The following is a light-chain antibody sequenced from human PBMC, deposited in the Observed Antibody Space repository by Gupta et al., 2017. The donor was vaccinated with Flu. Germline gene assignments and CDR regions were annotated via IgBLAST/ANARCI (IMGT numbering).Light chain of an antibody. CDR3: QAWNGQSSYV. V-gene: IGLV3-1*01. CDR1: ELATNF. J-gene: IGLJ1*01. CDR2: RDS. Sequence: SPDLTPPPSVSVPLRRTAQTTRFRDELATNFVSWFQQKPGQAPVLVIYRDSKRRPGIPERFSASTSGDTATLTISGTQTIDEAAYYCQAWNGQSSYVFGTGT.